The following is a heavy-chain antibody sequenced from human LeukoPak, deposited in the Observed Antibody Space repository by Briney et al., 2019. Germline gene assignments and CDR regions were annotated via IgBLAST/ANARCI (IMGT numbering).Heavy chain of an antibody. J-gene: IGHJ6*02. CDR2: IYYSGST. CDR3: ARDLSDDGSPYTHYGMAV. D-gene: IGHD3-16*01. Sequence: PSETLSLTCSVSGGSISSSSYYWGWIRQPPGKGLEWIGTIYYSGSTYYNPSLKSRVTISVDTSKNQFSLKLSSVSAADTAVYYCARDLSDDGSPYTHYGMAVWGQGTTVTVSS. CDR1: GGSISSSSYY. V-gene: IGHV4-39*02.